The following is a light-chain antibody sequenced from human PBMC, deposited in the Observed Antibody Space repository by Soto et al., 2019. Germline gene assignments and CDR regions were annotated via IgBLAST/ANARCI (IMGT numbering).Light chain of an antibody. CDR3: GTWDDSLSAGV. J-gene: IGLJ3*02. V-gene: IGLV1-51*01. CDR2: DNN. Sequence: QSVLTQPPSVSAAPGQTVTISCSGSSSNIGNNFVSWYQQLPGTAPKVLIYDNNKRPSGIPDRFSGSKSGTSATLDITGLQTGDEADYYCGTWDDSLSAGVFGGGTKLTVL. CDR1: SSNIGNNF.